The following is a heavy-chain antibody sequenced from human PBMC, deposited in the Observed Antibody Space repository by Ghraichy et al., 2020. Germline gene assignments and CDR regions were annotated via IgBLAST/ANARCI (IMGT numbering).Heavy chain of an antibody. J-gene: IGHJ4*02. Sequence: GGSLRLSCSASGFIFRSYAMDWVRQAPGKGLEYVSCISSNGRSTYDADSVKGRFTISRDNSKNMLFLQMNSLRVEDTAVYFCVRLISVAGPESGGFDSWGQGTLVTVSS. CDR1: GFIFRSYA. D-gene: IGHD6-19*01. CDR2: ISSNGRST. CDR3: VRLISVAGPESGGFDS. V-gene: IGHV3-64D*06.